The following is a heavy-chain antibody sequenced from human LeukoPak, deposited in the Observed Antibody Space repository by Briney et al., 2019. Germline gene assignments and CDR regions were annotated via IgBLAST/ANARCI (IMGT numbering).Heavy chain of an antibody. Sequence: SVKVSCKASGGTFSSYAISWVRQAPGQGLEWMGRIIPILGIANYAQKFQGRVTITADKSTSTAYMELSSLRAEDTAVYYCAREFESPVSHYYVMDVWGQGTTVTVSS. CDR3: AREFESPVSHYYVMDV. J-gene: IGHJ6*02. V-gene: IGHV1-69*04. CDR2: IIPILGIA. D-gene: IGHD2-8*01. CDR1: GGTFSSYA.